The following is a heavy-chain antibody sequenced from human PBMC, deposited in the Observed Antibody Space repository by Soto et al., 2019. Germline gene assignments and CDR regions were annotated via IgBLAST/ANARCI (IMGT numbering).Heavy chain of an antibody. CDR1: GFTFSSYA. D-gene: IGHD6-19*01. Sequence: AGGSLRLSCAASGFTFSSYAMSWVRPAPGKGLEWVSAISGSGGSTYYADSVKGRFTISRDNSKNTLYLQMNSLRAEDTAVHYCAKEVRGYSSGWYPPGGNDYWGQGTLVTVSS. CDR2: ISGSGGST. V-gene: IGHV3-23*01. J-gene: IGHJ4*02. CDR3: AKEVRGYSSGWYPPGGNDY.